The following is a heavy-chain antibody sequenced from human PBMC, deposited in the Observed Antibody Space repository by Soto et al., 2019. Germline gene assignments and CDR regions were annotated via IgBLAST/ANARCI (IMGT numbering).Heavy chain of an antibody. Sequence: QVQLVESGGGVVQPGRSLRLSCAASGFTFSSYAMHWVRQAPGKGLEWVAVISYDGSNKYYADSVKGRFTISRDNSKNTLYLQMNSLRAEDKAVYYCARCLRQGSSNSCYWRGGFDYWGQGTLVTVSS. CDR1: GFTFSSYA. D-gene: IGHD2-2*01. V-gene: IGHV3-30-3*01. CDR2: ISYDGSNK. J-gene: IGHJ4*02. CDR3: ARCLRQGSSNSCYWRGGFDY.